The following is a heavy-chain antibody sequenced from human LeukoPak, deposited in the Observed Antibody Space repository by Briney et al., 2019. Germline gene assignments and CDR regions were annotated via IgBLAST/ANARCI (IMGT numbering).Heavy chain of an antibody. D-gene: IGHD4-23*01. J-gene: IGHJ4*02. Sequence: SETLSLTCTVSGGSISSYYWSWIRQPAGKGLEWIGRIYTSGSTNYNPSLKSRVTMSVDTSKNQFSLKLSSVTAADTAVYYCARVFDYGGNPYYFDYWGQGTLVTVSS. CDR2: IYTSGST. V-gene: IGHV4-4*07. CDR1: GGSISSYY. CDR3: ARVFDYGGNPYYFDY.